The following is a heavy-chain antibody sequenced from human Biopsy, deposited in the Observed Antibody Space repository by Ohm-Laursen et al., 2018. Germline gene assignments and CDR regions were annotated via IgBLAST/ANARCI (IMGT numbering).Heavy chain of an antibody. V-gene: IGHV4-59*07. Sequence: PSDTLSLTCIVSGGSISSYYWNWIRQPPGKGLEWIGYIYYSGSTNYNPSLKSRVTISVDTSKNQFSLRLNSVTAADTAVYYCARATNSTGWPYYYFYGMDVWGQGTTVTVSS. CDR2: IYYSGST. D-gene: IGHD2/OR15-2a*01. CDR3: ARATNSTGWPYYYFYGMDV. CDR1: GGSISSYY. J-gene: IGHJ6*02.